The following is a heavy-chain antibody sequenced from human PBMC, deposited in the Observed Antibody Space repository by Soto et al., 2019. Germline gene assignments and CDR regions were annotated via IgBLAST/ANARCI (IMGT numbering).Heavy chain of an antibody. CDR3: ARIYCTSTTCYVVS. J-gene: IGHJ4*02. V-gene: IGHV3-33*01. D-gene: IGHD2-2*01. CDR2: IWYDGSNK. CDR1: GSIFSGYG. Sequence: QEQLVESGGGVVQPGRSLRLSCAASGSIFSGYGMHWIRQAPGKGLEWVAVIWYDGSNKYYADSVKGRFTISRDNSKNMLYLQMDSLRAEDTSVYYCARIYCTSTTCYVVSWGQGTLVTVSS.